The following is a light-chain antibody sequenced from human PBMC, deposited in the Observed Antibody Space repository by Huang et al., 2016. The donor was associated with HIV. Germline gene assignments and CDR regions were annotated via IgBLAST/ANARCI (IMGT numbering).Light chain of an antibody. J-gene: IGKJ5*01. CDR1: QSIDGY. Sequence: IQMTQSPSSLSASVGDRVTITCRASQSIDGYLNWYQQKPGKAPKLLISSASTLHTGVPPRFSVSGSGTDYTLIIDNLQPDDFATYFCQQSYSTLITFGQGSRLDTK. CDR2: SAS. CDR3: QQSYSTLIT. V-gene: IGKV1-39*01.